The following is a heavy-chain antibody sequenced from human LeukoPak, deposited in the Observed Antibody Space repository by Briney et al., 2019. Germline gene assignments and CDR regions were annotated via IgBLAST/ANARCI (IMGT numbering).Heavy chain of an antibody. V-gene: IGHV3-33*01. D-gene: IGHD4-17*01. Sequence: PGGSLRLSCAVSGFTFSNYDMHWVRQAPGKGLEWVAVIWYDGSNKYYADSVKGRFTISRDNSKNTLYLQMNTLRAEDTAVYYCARDSTVTTPRDFDYWGQGTLVTVSS. CDR3: ARDSTVTTPRDFDY. CDR1: GFTFSNYD. J-gene: IGHJ4*02. CDR2: IWYDGSNK.